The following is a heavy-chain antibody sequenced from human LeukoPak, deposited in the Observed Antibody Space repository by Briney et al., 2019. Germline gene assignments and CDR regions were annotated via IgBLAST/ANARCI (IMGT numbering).Heavy chain of an antibody. Sequence: GGSLRLSCAASGFTFSSYEMNWVRQAPGKGLEWVSYISSSGSTIYYADSVKGRFTISRDNSKNTLYLQMNSLRAEDTAVYYCARDRPGRHCSSTRCFTASPFDPWGQGTLVTVSS. D-gene: IGHD2-2*02. CDR1: GFTFSSYE. V-gene: IGHV3-48*03. CDR2: ISSSGSTI. J-gene: IGHJ5*02. CDR3: ARDRPGRHCSSTRCFTASPFDP.